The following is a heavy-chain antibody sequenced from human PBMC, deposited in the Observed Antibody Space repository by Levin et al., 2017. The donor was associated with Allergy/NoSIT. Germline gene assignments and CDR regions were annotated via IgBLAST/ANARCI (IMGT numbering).Heavy chain of an antibody. Sequence: RASVKVSCAASGFTFSGYTLNWVRQAPGKGLEWVSSISSSSTYIYYADSLKGRFTISRDDAKNSLSLQMNSLRVEDTAVYYCASDGSYDTLDIWGQGTMVTVSS. CDR3: ASDGSYDTLDI. V-gene: IGHV3-21*01. J-gene: IGHJ3*02. CDR1: GFTFSGYT. CDR2: ISSSSTYI. D-gene: IGHD6-6*01.